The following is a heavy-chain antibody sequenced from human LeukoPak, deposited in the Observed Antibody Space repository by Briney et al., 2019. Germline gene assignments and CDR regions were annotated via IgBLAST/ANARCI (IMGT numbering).Heavy chain of an antibody. D-gene: IGHD1-26*01. CDR3: ARDKIVGAAYFDY. CDR1: GFTFSSYW. Sequence: GGSLRLSCAASGFTFSSYWMSWVRQAPGKGLEWVANIKQDGSEKYYVDSVKGRFTISRDNAKNSLYLQMNSLRAEDTAVYYCARDKIVGAAYFDYWGQGTLVTVSS. J-gene: IGHJ4*02. V-gene: IGHV3-7*01. CDR2: IKQDGSEK.